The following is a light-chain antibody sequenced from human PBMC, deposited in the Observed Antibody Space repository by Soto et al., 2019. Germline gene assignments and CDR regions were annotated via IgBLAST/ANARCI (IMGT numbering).Light chain of an antibody. J-gene: IGLJ1*01. V-gene: IGLV1-44*01. CDR2: SNH. Sequence: QSALTQPPSASGTPGQTVTISCSRSSSNTGSITVNWYQQLPGTAPKLLIYSNHQRPSGVPDRFSGSKSGTSASLAISGLQSEDEADYYCAAWDDSLNGDNYVFGTGTQVTVL. CDR3: AAWDDSLNGDNYV. CDR1: SSNTGSIT.